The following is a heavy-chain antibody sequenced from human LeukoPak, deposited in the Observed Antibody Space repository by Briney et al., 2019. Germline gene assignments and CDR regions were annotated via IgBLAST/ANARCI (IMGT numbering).Heavy chain of an antibody. D-gene: IGHD1-26*01. Sequence: SETLSLTCTVSGGSISSYYWSWIRQPPGKGLGWIGYIYYSGSTNYNPSLKSRVTISVDTSKNQFSLKLSSVTAADTAVYYCARGIVGVTYFDEWGQGMLVTVSS. CDR2: IYYSGST. CDR1: GGSISSYY. J-gene: IGHJ4*02. V-gene: IGHV4-59*01. CDR3: ARGIVGVTYFDE.